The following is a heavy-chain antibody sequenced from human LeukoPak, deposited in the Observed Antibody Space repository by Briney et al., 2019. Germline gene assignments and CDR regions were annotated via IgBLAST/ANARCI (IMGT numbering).Heavy chain of an antibody. J-gene: IGHJ3*02. Sequence: ASVKVSCKASGGTFSSYAISWVRQAPGQGLEWMGGIIPIFGTANYAQKFQGRVTITADKSTSTAYMELSSLRSEDTAVYYCAKEGQQLDYDAFDIWGQGTMVTVSS. D-gene: IGHD6-13*01. CDR1: GGTFSSYA. V-gene: IGHV1-69*06. CDR3: AKEGQQLDYDAFDI. CDR2: IIPIFGTA.